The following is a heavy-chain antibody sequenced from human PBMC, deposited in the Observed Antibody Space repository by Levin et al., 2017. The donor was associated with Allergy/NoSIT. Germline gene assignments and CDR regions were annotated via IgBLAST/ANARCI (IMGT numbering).Heavy chain of an antibody. CDR2: ISYDGSNQ. J-gene: IGHJ6*02. V-gene: IGHV3-30*03. CDR3: ARDEFIVVESGTSLYGMDV. Sequence: PGGSLRLSCAASGFNFIDYGFHWVRQAPGKGLQWVAFISYDGSNQYYADFVKGRFAISRDNSKNTVCLQMNSLRAEDTSVYYCARDEFIVVESGTSLYGMDVWGQGTTVAVSS. CDR1: GFNFIDYG. D-gene: IGHD2-21*01.